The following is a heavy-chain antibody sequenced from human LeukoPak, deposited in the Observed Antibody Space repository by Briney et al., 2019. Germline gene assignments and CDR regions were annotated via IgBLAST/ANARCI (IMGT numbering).Heavy chain of an antibody. D-gene: IGHD4-17*01. CDR3: AKSTTVTQRGYFDY. CDR1: GFTFSSYG. Sequence: GGSLRLSCAASGFTFSSYGMHWVRQAPAKGLGWVAIISYDGSNKYYADSVKGRFTISRDNSKNALYLQMNSLRGEDTAVYYCAKSTTVTQRGYFDYWGQGTLVTVSS. CDR2: ISYDGSNK. V-gene: IGHV3-30*18. J-gene: IGHJ4*02.